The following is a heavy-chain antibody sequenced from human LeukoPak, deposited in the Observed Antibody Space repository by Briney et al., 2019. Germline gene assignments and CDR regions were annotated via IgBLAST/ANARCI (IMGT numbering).Heavy chain of an antibody. CDR3: VSQRDHRVAVAGSFDN. J-gene: IGHJ4*02. CDR1: GFTFSYFA. Sequence: GGSLRLSCAASGFTFSYFAMSWVRQTPGTGLAWLSAISPDGNYIYYADSVKGRFTTSRDNSKNTLYLQMTSLRVEDTAVYFCVSQRDHRVAVAGSFDNWGPGTLISVSP. CDR2: ISPDGNYI. D-gene: IGHD6-19*01. V-gene: IGHV3-23*01.